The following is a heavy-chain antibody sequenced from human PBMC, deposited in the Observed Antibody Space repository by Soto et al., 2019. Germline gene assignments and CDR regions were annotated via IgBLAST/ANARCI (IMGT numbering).Heavy chain of an antibody. J-gene: IGHJ4*02. CDR1: GFTFDDYA. Sequence: EVQLVESGGGLVQPGRSLRLSCAASGFTFDDYAMHWVRQAPGKGLEWVSGISWNSGSIGYADSVKGRFTISRDNAKNSLYLQMNSLRAEDTAVYYCARDVAGTVDYWGQGTLVTVSS. V-gene: IGHV3-9*01. CDR2: ISWNSGSI. D-gene: IGHD6-19*01. CDR3: ARDVAGTVDY.